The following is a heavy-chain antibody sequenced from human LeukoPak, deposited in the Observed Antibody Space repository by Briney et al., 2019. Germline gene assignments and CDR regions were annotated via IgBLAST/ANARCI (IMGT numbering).Heavy chain of an antibody. CDR3: ARTGGSIPPGIYYMDV. D-gene: IGHD2-15*01. Sequence: ASVKVSCKASGYTFTGYYMRWVRQAPGQGLEWMGWINPNNGGTNYAQQFQGRVTMTRDTSISTAYMELSRLRSDDTAVYYCARTGGSIPPGIYYMDVWDKGTTVTVSS. J-gene: IGHJ6*03. CDR1: GYTFTGYY. CDR2: INPNNGGT. V-gene: IGHV1-2*02.